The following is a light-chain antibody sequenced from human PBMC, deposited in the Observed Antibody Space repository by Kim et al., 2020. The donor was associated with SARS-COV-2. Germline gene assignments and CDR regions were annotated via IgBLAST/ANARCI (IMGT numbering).Light chain of an antibody. Sequence: GQNVTISCSGTRSNMWKNYVSRYQQIPTTAPKPLTYDNNKRPSGIPDRFSGSKAGTSATLDITGLQTGDEADYYCGTFASSLFVVVFGAGTQLTVL. V-gene: IGLV1-51*01. CDR3: GTFASSLFVVV. CDR2: DNN. J-gene: IGLJ2*01. CDR1: RSNMWKNY.